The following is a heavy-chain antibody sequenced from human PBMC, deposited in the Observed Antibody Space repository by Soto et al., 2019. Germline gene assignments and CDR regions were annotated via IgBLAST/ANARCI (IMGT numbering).Heavy chain of an antibody. CDR2: ISGSGGST. D-gene: IGHD3-22*01. J-gene: IGHJ4*02. CDR1: GFTFSSYA. CDR3: AKETYYYDSSGYFDY. Sequence: GGSLRLSCAASGFTFSSYAMSWVRQAPGKGLEWVSAISGSGGSTYYADSVKGRFTISRDNSKNTMYLQMNSMRAEDTAVYYCAKETYYYDSSGYFDYWGQGTLVTVSS. V-gene: IGHV3-23*01.